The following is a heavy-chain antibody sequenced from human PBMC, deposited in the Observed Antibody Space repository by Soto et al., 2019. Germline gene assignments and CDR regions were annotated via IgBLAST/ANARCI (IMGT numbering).Heavy chain of an antibody. V-gene: IGHV1-2*04. Sequence: ASVKVSCKASGYTFTGYYMHWVRQAPGQGLEWMGRINPNSGGTNYAQKFQGWVTMTRDTSISTAYMELSRLRSDDTAVYYCARGGSSSWYNYYYYGMDVWGQGTTVTVSS. CDR2: INPNSGGT. D-gene: IGHD6-13*01. J-gene: IGHJ6*02. CDR3: ARGGSSSWYNYYYYGMDV. CDR1: GYTFTGYY.